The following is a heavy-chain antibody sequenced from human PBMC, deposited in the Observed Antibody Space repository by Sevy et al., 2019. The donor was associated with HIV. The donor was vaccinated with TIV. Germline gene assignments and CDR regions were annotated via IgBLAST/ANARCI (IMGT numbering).Heavy chain of an antibody. Sequence: GGSLRLSCAASGFTFSSYLMSWVRQAPGKGLEWVANIKQDGSEKYYVDSVKGRFTISRDNAKNSLYLQMNSLRAEDTAVYYCARKLWFSRAFDIWGQGTMVTVSS. CDR3: ARKLWFSRAFDI. CDR1: GFTFSSYL. CDR2: IKQDGSEK. D-gene: IGHD3-10*01. J-gene: IGHJ3*02. V-gene: IGHV3-7*03.